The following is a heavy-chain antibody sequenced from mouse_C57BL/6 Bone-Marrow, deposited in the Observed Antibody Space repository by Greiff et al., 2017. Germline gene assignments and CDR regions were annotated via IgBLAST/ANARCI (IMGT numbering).Heavy chain of an antibody. J-gene: IGHJ1*03. CDR1: GFNIKDDY. CDR3: TTLRRGYWYFDV. Sequence: VQLQQSGAELVRPGASVKLSCTASGFNIKDDYMHWVKQRPEQGLEWIGWIDPENGDTEYASKFQGQATITANTSSNTAYLQLSSLTSEDTAVYYCTTLRRGYWYFDVWGTGTTVTVSS. D-gene: IGHD2-12*01. V-gene: IGHV14-4*01. CDR2: IDPENGDT.